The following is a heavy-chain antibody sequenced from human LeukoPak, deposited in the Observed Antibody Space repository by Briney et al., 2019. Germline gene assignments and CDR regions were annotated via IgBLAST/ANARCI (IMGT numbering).Heavy chain of an antibody. CDR1: GFTFSSYE. CDR2: ISSSGSTI. J-gene: IGHJ4*02. D-gene: IGHD3-22*01. Sequence: HPGGSLRLSCAASGFTFSSYEMNWVRQAPGKGLEWVSYISSSGSTIHYADSVKGRFTISRDNAKNSLYLQMNSLRAEGTAVYYCARGAEYYYDSSGYYYRWGFDYWGQGTLVTVSS. CDR3: ARGAEYYYDSSGYYYRWGFDY. V-gene: IGHV3-48*03.